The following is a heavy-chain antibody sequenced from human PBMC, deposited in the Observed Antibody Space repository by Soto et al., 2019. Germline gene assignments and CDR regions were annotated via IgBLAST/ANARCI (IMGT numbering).Heavy chain of an antibody. CDR3: ARLGKVGYYYYYGMDV. Sequence: GGSLRLSWAASGFTFSSYEMNWVRQAPGKGLEWVSYISSSGSTIYYADSVKGRFTISRDNAKNSLYLQMNSLRAEDTAVYYGARLGKVGYYYYYGMDVWGQGTTVTVSS. J-gene: IGHJ6*02. V-gene: IGHV3-48*03. D-gene: IGHD1-26*01. CDR1: GFTFSSYE. CDR2: ISSSGSTI.